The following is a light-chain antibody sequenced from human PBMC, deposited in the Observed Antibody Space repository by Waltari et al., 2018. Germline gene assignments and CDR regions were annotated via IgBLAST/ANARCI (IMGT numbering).Light chain of an antibody. V-gene: IGKV3-20*01. CDR2: DTS. CDR3: QHYVRLPAT. Sequence: EILLTQSPGTLSLSPGERATLSCRASQSVTRALAWYQQKPGQAPRLLIYDTSKRATGIPDRFSGRGSGTDFSLTISRLEPEDFAVYYCQHYVRLPATFGQGTKVEIK. CDR1: QSVTRAL. J-gene: IGKJ1*01.